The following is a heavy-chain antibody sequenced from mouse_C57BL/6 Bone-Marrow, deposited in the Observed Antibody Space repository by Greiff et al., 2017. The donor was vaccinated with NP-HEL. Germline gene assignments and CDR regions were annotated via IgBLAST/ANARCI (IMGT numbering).Heavy chain of an antibody. CDR2: IRNKANNHAT. D-gene: IGHD2-3*01. CDR3: ASIYDGYYGAWFAY. V-gene: IGHV6-6*01. Sequence: EVKLEESGGGLVQPGGSMKLSCAASGFTFSDAWMDWVRQSPEKGLEWVAEIRNKANNHATYYAESVKGRFTISRDDSKSSVYLQMNSLRAEDTGIYYCASIYDGYYGAWFAYWGQGTLVTVSA. CDR1: GFTFSDAW. J-gene: IGHJ3*01.